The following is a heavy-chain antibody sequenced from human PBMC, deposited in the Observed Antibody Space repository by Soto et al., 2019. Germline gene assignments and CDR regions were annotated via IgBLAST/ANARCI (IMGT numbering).Heavy chain of an antibody. J-gene: IGHJ4*02. CDR2: ISAYNGNT. D-gene: IGHD3-22*01. CDR3: AXDSRYYYDSSGYHRLDY. Sequence: GASVKVSCKASGYTFTSYGISWVRQAPGQGLEWMGWISAYNGNTNYAQKLQGRVTMTTDTSTSTAYMELRSLRSDDTAVYYCAXDSRYYYDSSGYHRLDYWGRGTLVTVSS. CDR1: GYTFTSYG. V-gene: IGHV1-18*01.